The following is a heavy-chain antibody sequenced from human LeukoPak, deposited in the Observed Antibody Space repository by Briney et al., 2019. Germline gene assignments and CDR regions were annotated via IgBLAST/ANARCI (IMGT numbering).Heavy chain of an antibody. J-gene: IGHJ4*02. Sequence: QAGGSLRLSCAASGFTFSTYWMHWVRQAPGKGLVWVSRINTDGDTTNYADSVKGRFTISRDNAKSTLYLQMTSLRADDTAVYYCARGMNLVIPAAVRPLDYWGQGTLVTVSS. D-gene: IGHD2-2*02. CDR1: GFTFSTYW. V-gene: IGHV3-74*01. CDR3: ARGMNLVIPAAVRPLDY. CDR2: INTDGDTT.